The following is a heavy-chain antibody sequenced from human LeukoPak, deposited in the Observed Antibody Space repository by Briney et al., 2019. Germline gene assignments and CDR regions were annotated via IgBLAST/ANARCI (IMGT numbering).Heavy chain of an antibody. J-gene: IGHJ6*03. D-gene: IGHD2-15*01. V-gene: IGHV3-30*04. CDR1: GFTFSGSA. CDR2: ISYDGSNK. Sequence: GRSLRLSCAASGFTFSGSAMHWVRQAPGKGLEWVAVISYDGSNKFYADSVRGRFTISRDNSKNTLFLQMNSLRAEDTAVYYCARIIVVVVAATRRGAISGIYMDVWGKGTTVTVSS. CDR3: ARIIVVVVAATRRGAISGIYMDV.